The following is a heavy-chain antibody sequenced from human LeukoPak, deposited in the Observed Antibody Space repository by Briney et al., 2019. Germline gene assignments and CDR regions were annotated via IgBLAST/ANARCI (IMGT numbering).Heavy chain of an antibody. Sequence: ASVKVSCKASGYTFTSYYMHWVRQAPGQGLEWMGIINPSGGSTSYAQKFQGRVTMTRDTSTSTVYMELSSLRSEDTAVYYCAKAPYYDFWSGYQRGDYYFDYWGQGTLVTVSS. CDR3: AKAPYYDFWSGYQRGDYYFDY. CDR1: GYTFTSYY. CDR2: INPSGGST. J-gene: IGHJ4*02. D-gene: IGHD3-3*01. V-gene: IGHV1-46*01.